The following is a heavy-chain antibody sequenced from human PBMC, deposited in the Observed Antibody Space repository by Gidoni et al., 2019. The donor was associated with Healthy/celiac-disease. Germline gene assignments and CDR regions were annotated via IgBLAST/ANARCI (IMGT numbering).Heavy chain of an antibody. CDR3: ARDRIVGATTSAFDI. CDR2: IYYSGST. J-gene: IGHJ3*02. Sequence: QVHLQESGPGLVKPSETLSLTCTIPGGSTSSYYWSWIRQPPGKGLEWIGYIYYSGSTNYNPSLKSRVTISVDTSKNQFSLKLSSVTAADTAVYYCARDRIVGATTSAFDIWGQGTMVTVSS. V-gene: IGHV4-59*01. CDR1: GGSTSSYY. D-gene: IGHD1-26*01.